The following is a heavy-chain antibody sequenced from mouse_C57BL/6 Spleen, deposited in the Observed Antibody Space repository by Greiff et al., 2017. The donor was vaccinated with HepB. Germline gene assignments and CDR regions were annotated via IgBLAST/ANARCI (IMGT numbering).Heavy chain of an antibody. Sequence: QVQLQQPGAELVKPGASVKLSCKASGYTFTSYWMHWVKQRPGQGLEWIGMIHPNSGSTNYNEKFKSKATLTVDKSSSTAYMQLSSLTSEDSAVYYCAREGSNDPYAMDYWGQGTSVTVSS. V-gene: IGHV1-64*01. CDR2: IHPNSGST. D-gene: IGHD2-12*01. CDR3: AREGSNDPYAMDY. J-gene: IGHJ4*01. CDR1: GYTFTSYW.